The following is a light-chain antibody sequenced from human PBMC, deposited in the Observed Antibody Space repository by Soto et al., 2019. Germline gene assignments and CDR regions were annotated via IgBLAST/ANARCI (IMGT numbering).Light chain of an antibody. Sequence: DIQMTQSPSSLSASVGDRVTITCQASQDISNYLNWYQQKPGKAPKLLIYDASNLETGVPSRYSGSGSGTDFTFTISSLKPEDIATYDCQQYDNLPLTFGVGTKVEIK. V-gene: IGKV1-33*01. J-gene: IGKJ4*01. CDR2: DAS. CDR3: QQYDNLPLT. CDR1: QDISNY.